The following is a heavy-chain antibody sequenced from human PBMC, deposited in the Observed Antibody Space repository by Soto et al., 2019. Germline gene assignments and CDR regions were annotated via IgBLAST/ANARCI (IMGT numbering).Heavy chain of an antibody. CDR1: GGTFSSYA. Sequence: ASVKVSCKASGGTFSSYAISWVRQAPGQGLEWMGGIIPIFGTANYAQKFQGRVTITADESTSTAYMELSSLRSEDTAVYYCARVGSGVIFYYYGMDVWGQGTTVTVSS. J-gene: IGHJ6*02. D-gene: IGHD3-10*01. CDR3: ARVGSGVIFYYYGMDV. CDR2: IIPIFGTA. V-gene: IGHV1-69*13.